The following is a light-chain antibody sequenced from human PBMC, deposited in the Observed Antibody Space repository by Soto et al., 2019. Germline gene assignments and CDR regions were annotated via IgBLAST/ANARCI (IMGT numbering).Light chain of an antibody. V-gene: IGLV2-14*01. CDR3: SSYRSSSTPVI. CDR1: SSDVGGYKY. CDR2: EVT. J-gene: IGLJ2*01. Sequence: QSALTQPASVSGSPGQSITISCTGTSSDVGGYKYVSWYQQYPGKAPKLIISEVTNRPSGVSHRFSGSKSGNTASLTISGLQAEDEADYYCSSYRSSSTPVIFGGGTKLTVL.